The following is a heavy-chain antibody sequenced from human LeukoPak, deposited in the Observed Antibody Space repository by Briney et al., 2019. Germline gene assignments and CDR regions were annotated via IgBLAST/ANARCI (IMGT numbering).Heavy chain of an antibody. CDR3: AKDVGSRGSGSYYTDYFDY. CDR2: IRYDGSNK. J-gene: IGHJ4*02. V-gene: IGHV3-30*02. D-gene: IGHD3-10*01. Sequence: GGSLRLSCAASGFTFSSYGMHWVRQAPGKGLGWVAFIRYDGSNKYYADSVKGRFTISRDNSKNTLYLQMNSLRAEDTAVYYCAKDVGSRGSGSYYTDYFDYWGQGTLVTVSS. CDR1: GFTFSSYG.